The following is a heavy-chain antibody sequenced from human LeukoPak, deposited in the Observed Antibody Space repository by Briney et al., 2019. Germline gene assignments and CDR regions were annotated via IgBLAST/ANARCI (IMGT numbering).Heavy chain of an antibody. CDR3: TRDFSGLDAFDI. CDR2: IRSKAYGGTT. D-gene: IGHD2-15*01. Sequence: GGSLRLSCTASGFTFGDHAMSWFRQAPGKGLEWVGFIRSKAYGGTTEYAASVKGRFTISRDDSKSIAYLQMNSLKTEDTAVYYCTRDFSGLDAFDIWGQGTMVTVSS. V-gene: IGHV3-49*03. J-gene: IGHJ3*02. CDR1: GFTFGDHA.